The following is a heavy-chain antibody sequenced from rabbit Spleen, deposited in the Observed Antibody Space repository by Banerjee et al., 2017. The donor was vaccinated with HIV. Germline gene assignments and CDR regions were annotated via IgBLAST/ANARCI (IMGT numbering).Heavy chain of an antibody. CDR1: GVSFSFNSY. V-gene: IGHV1S40*01. CDR3: ARDSGSSFSSYGMDL. D-gene: IGHD8-1*01. Sequence: QSLEESGGGLVKPGGTLTLTCKASGVSFSFNSYMCWVRQAPGKGLEWIACIDTGSNDFTYFASWAKGRFTISKTSSTTVTLQMTSLTAADRATYFCARDSGSSFSSYGMDLWGQGTLVTVS. J-gene: IGHJ6*01. CDR2: IDTGSNDFT.